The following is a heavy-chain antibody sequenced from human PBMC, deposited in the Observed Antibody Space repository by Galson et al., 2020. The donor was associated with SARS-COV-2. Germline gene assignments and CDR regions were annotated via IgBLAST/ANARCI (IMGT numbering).Heavy chain of an antibody. CDR3: AKGPLSSSWYYYYYMDV. D-gene: IGHD6-13*01. CDR1: GFTFSSYG. V-gene: IGHV3-30*02. Sequence: GGSLRLSCAASGFTFSSYGMHWVRQAPGKGLEWVAFLRYDGSNKYYADSVKGRFTISRDNSKNTLYLQMNSLRAEDTAVYYCAKGPLSSSWYYYYYMDVWGKGTTVTISS. CDR2: LRYDGSNK. J-gene: IGHJ6*03.